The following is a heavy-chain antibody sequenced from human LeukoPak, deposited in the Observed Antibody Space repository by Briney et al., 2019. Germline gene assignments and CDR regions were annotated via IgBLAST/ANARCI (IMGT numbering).Heavy chain of an antibody. J-gene: IGHJ4*02. CDR3: ARGSSYSSSWYSSPDVPNY. Sequence: ASVKVSCKASGYTFTGYYMHWVRQAPGQGLEWMGSINPNSGGTNYAQKFQGRVTMTRDTSISTAYMELSRLRSDDTAVYYCARGSSYSSSWYSSPDVPNYWGQGTLVTVSS. CDR2: INPNSGGT. V-gene: IGHV1-2*02. CDR1: GYTFTGYY. D-gene: IGHD6-13*01.